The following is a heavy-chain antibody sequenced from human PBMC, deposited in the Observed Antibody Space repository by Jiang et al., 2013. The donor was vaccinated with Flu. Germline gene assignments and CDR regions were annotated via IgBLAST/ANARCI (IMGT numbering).Heavy chain of an antibody. J-gene: IGHJ6*02. CDR3: ARRWIKFYYYYGMDV. CDR2: IYYSGST. D-gene: IGHD3-16*01. CDR1: GGSISSSSYH. V-gene: IGHV4-39*01. Sequence: ETLSLTCTVSGGSISSSSYHWGWIRQPPGKGLEWIGSIYYSGSTYYNPSLKSRVTISVDTSKNQFSLKLSSVTAADTAVYYCARRWIKFYYYYGMDVWGQGTTVTVSS.